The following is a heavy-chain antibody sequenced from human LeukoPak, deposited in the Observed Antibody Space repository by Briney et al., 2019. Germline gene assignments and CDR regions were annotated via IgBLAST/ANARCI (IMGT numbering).Heavy chain of an antibody. D-gene: IGHD1-14*01. CDR1: GFTFSSYS. J-gene: IGHJ4*02. V-gene: IGHV3-7*04. Sequence: GGSLRLSCAASGFTFSSYSMAWVRQAPGKGLEWVANIKQDGSAKYYVDSVKGRFTISRDNAKNSLYLQMNSLRAEDTAVYYCARDDGCRSVDYWGQGTLVTVSS. CDR3: ARDDGCRSVDY. CDR2: IKQDGSAK.